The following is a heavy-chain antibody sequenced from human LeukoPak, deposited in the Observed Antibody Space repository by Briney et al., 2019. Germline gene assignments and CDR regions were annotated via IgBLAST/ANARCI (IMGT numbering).Heavy chain of an antibody. D-gene: IGHD5-24*01. J-gene: IGHJ4*02. V-gene: IGHV1-2*02. Sequence: ASVTVSFTTSGYTFIAYYLHWVRQAPGQGLEWMGWLNPGPGGTLYSQTFQGRVTMTRDMSMTTAYMELTELRSDDTALYYCAAQRDPRPFDHWGQGALITVSS. CDR2: LNPGPGGT. CDR3: AAQRDPRPFDH. CDR1: GYTFIAYY.